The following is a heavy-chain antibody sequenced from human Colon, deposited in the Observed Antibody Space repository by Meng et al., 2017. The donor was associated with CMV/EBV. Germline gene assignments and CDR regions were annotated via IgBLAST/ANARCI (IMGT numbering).Heavy chain of an antibody. CDR1: GSSFSNSW. V-gene: IGHV3-21*04. CDR3: ARGGSRSYFFDN. J-gene: IGHJ4*02. CDR2: ISISSSYI. D-gene: IGHD3-10*01. Sequence: GESLKISCAASGSSFSNSWMIWVRRAPGRGLEWVASISISSSYIYYADSVKGRFTISRDNAKNSSSLHMNSLRAEDTATYYCARGGSRSYFFDNWGQGTLVTVSS.